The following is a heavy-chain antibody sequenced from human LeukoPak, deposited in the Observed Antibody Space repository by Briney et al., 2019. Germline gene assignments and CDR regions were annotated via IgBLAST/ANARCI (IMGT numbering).Heavy chain of an antibody. V-gene: IGHV3-33*01. CDR2: IWSDGSKQ. Sequence: PGRSLRLSCATSGFTFMTYGFHWVRQAPGKGLEWVAVIWSDGSKQYYADSVKGRFTISRDSSDSTVHLHMNSLRAEDTAVYYCARDIAVAGLYYYYYGMDVWGQGTTVTVSS. D-gene: IGHD6-19*01. CDR1: GFTFMTYG. CDR3: ARDIAVAGLYYYYYGMDV. J-gene: IGHJ6*02.